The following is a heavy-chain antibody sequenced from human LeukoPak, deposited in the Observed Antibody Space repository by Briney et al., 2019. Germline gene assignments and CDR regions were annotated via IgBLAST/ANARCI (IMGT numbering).Heavy chain of an antibody. CDR1: GYTFTSNG. J-gene: IGHJ6*02. D-gene: IGHD6-13*01. CDR2: ISAYNGNT. Sequence: GASVTVSCKASGYTFTSNGISWVRQAPGQGLEWMGWISAYNGNTNYAQKVQGRVTMPTDTSTSTGYMELRSLRSDDTAVYYCARVAATIYWYYGMDVWGQGPPVTVPS. CDR3: ARVAATIYWYYGMDV. V-gene: IGHV1-18*01.